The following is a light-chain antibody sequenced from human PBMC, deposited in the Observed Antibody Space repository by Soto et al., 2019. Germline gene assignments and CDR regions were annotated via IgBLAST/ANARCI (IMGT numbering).Light chain of an antibody. CDR1: QNVGSY. CDR2: DAS. J-gene: IGKJ4*01. V-gene: IGKV3-11*01. Sequence: EIVLTQSPATLSLSPGERATLSCRASQNVGSYLAWYQQKPGQAPRLLIYDASNRATGIPARFSGSGSGTDFTLAITSLEPEGFAVYYCQQRGNWPLTFGGGTKLEIK. CDR3: QQRGNWPLT.